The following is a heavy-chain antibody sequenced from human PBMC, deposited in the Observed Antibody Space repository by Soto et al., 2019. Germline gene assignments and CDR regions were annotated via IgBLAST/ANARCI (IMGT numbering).Heavy chain of an antibody. CDR3: ARDDAYLADSSGYYPAAFDI. V-gene: IGHV1-46*01. CDR1: GYTFTSYY. Sequence: ASVKVSCKASGYTFTSYYMHWVRQAPGQGLEWMGIINPSGGSTSYAQKFQGRVTITADESTSTAYMELSSLRSEDTAVYYCARDDAYLADSSGYYPAAFDIWGQGTMVTVSS. J-gene: IGHJ3*02. CDR2: INPSGGST. D-gene: IGHD3-22*01.